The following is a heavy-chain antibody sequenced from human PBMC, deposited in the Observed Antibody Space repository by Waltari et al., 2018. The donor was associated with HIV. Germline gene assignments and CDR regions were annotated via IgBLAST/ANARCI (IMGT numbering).Heavy chain of an antibody. Sequence: QVQLQESGPGLVKPSQTLSLTCTVSGDSLTSGDYYWTWIRQPAGKGLEWIGRVYTSGSANYNPSLRSRVTMSLDTSKNQFSLKLTSVTAADTAVYYCARGLDILTGHYHWFLDVWGRGTLVTVSS. CDR2: VYTSGSA. J-gene: IGHJ2*01. D-gene: IGHD3-9*01. CDR3: ARGLDILTGHYHWFLDV. CDR1: GDSLTSGDYY. V-gene: IGHV4-61*02.